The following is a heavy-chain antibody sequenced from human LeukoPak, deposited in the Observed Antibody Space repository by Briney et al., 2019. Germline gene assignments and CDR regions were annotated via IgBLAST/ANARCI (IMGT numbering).Heavy chain of an antibody. CDR1: GGSFSGYY. Sequence: PSVTLSLTCAVYGGSFSGYYWSWIRQPPGKGLEWIGEINHSGSTNYNPSLKSRVTISVDTSKNQFSLKLSSVTAADTAVYYCAFLDDYDSSGYAHDAFDIWGQGTMVTVSS. J-gene: IGHJ3*02. CDR3: AFLDDYDSSGYAHDAFDI. CDR2: INHSGST. V-gene: IGHV4-34*01. D-gene: IGHD3-22*01.